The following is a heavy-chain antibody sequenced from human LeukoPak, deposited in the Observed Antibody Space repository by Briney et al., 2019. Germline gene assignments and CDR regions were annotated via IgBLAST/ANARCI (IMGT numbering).Heavy chain of an antibody. D-gene: IGHD3-10*01. J-gene: IGHJ6*02. CDR1: GGSISSYY. V-gene: IGHV4-59*01. CDR2: IYYSGST. Sequence: SETLSLTCTVSGGSISSYYWSWIRQPPGKGLEWIGYIYYSGSTNYNPSLKSRVTISVDTSKNQFSLKLSSVTAADTAVYYCASSRITMVRGVPRSENYYYYYGMDVWGQGTTVTVSS. CDR3: ASSRITMVRGVPRSENYYYYYGMDV.